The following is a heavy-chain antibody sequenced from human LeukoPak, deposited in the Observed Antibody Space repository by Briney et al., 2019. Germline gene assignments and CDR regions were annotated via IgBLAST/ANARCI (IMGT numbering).Heavy chain of an antibody. CDR3: AKAGSGSYGPLDY. V-gene: IGHV3-9*03. CDR2: ISWNSGSI. CDR1: GFTFSSYW. D-gene: IGHD3-10*01. J-gene: IGHJ4*02. Sequence: GGSLRLSCGASGFTFSSYWMHWVRQAPGKGLEWVSGISWNSGSIGYADSVKGRFTISRDNAKNSLYLQMNSLRAEDMALYYCAKAGSGSYGPLDYWGQGTLVTVSS.